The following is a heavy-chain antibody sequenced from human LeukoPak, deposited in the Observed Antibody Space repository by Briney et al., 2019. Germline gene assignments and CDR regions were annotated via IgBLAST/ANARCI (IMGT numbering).Heavy chain of an antibody. V-gene: IGHV4-30-4*01. CDR1: GGSISSGDYY. CDR3: ARGSVVVAAISGWFDP. D-gene: IGHD2-15*01. Sequence: SETLSLTCTVSGGSISSGDYYWSWVRQPPGKGLEWIGYIYYSGSTYYNPSLKSRVTISVDTSKNQFSLKLNSVTAAGTAVYYCARGSVVVAAISGWFDPWGQGTLVTVSS. J-gene: IGHJ5*02. CDR2: IYYSGST.